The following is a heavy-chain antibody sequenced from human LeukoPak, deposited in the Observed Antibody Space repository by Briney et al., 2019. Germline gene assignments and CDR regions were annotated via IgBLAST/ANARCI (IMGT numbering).Heavy chain of an antibody. CDR2: IWYDGGIK. Sequence: GGPLSFSCAPPELTSSTKGRNWAAKAPGKGLEWVAVIWYDGGIKYYADSVKGRFTISRDNSKNTLFLQMNSLRAEDTAVYYCARAVGPYDYWGQGTPVTVSS. V-gene: IGHV3-33*01. CDR1: ELTSSTKG. D-gene: IGHD3-10*01. J-gene: IGHJ4*02. CDR3: ARAVGPYDY.